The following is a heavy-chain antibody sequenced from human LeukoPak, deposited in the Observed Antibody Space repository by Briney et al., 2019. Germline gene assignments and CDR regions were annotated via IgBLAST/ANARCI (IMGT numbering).Heavy chain of an antibody. Sequence: PSETLSLTCTVSGGSVSSGSYYWSWIRQPPGKGLEWIGEINHSGSTNYSPSLKSRVTISVDTSKNQFSLKLSSVTAADTAVYYCATYGDFHPFDYWGQGTLVTVSS. CDR2: INHSGST. V-gene: IGHV4-61*01. CDR1: GGSVSSGSYY. CDR3: ATYGDFHPFDY. J-gene: IGHJ4*02. D-gene: IGHD4-17*01.